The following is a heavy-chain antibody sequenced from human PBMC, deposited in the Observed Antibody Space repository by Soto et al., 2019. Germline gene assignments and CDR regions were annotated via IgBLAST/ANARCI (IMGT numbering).Heavy chain of an antibody. D-gene: IGHD2-21*01. CDR3: AREPPGEAAGDKAFDS. CDR1: GYGFTSNW. Sequence: GESLKISCKGSGYGFTSNWIPWVRQMPGKGLEWMGAIYPGDSDTTYNPSFQGQVTISADKSINTAYLQWSSLKASDTAMYCCAREPPGEAAGDKAFDSWGQGTLVTVSS. J-gene: IGHJ4*02. V-gene: IGHV5-51*01. CDR2: IYPGDSDT.